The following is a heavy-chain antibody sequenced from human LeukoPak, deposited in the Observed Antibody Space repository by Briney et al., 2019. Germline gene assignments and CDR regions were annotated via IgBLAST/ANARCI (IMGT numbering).Heavy chain of an antibody. V-gene: IGHV4-39*01. Sequence: SETLSLTCSVSGDSINNSSHYWAWIRQAPGEGLEWIGTVYYSGATYCNPSLKSRVTISVDTSKNQFSLKLSSVTAADTAVYYCARRGLHYDFLTAYYSNLPFDSWGQGTLVTVSS. D-gene: IGHD3-9*01. CDR1: GDSINNSSHY. CDR2: VYYSGAT. CDR3: ARRGLHYDFLTAYYSNLPFDS. J-gene: IGHJ4*02.